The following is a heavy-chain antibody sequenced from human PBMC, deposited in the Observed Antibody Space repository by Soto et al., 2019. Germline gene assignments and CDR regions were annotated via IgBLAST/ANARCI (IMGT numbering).Heavy chain of an antibody. CDR3: ARDIGSYAYGEGX. CDR1: GGSINSYW. D-gene: IGHD3-10*01. CDR2: VYSSGTT. Sequence: SETLSLTCSVSGGSINSYWWSWIRQPAGKGLEWIGRVYSSGTTDYNPSLNSRATLSVDTSKNQFSLKLSSVTAADTAVYYCARDIGSYAYGEGXWGQGIQVTVSX. J-gene: IGHJ4*02. V-gene: IGHV4-4*07.